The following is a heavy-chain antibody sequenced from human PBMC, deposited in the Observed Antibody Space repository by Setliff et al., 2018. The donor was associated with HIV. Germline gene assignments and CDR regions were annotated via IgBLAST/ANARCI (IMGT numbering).Heavy chain of an antibody. J-gene: IGHJ6*03. CDR2: IKSKRDGETI. V-gene: IGHV3-15*01. Sequence: GGSLRLSCGASGFTFTGAWMHWVRQAPGKGLEWVARIKSKRDGETIDYAAPVKGRFTISRDDSKNTLYLQMNSLKTEDAAVYYCTRGRLLWSGSYYYYYMDVWGKGTTVTVSS. CDR1: GFTFTGAW. CDR3: TRGRLLWSGSYYYYYMDV. D-gene: IGHD3-10*01.